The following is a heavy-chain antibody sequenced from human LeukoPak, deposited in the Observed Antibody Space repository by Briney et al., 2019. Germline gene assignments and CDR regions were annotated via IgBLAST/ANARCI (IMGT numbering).Heavy chain of an antibody. CDR2: ISERGGST. CDR3: AKGSF. Sequence: PGGSLRLSCVVSGFTFSTSAMSWVRQAPGKGLEWVSGISERGGSTYYADSVKGRFTSSRDNSKNTLYLQMNNLRAEDTAAYYCAKGSFRGQGTLVTVSS. J-gene: IGHJ4*02. D-gene: IGHD3-10*01. CDR1: GFTFSTSA. V-gene: IGHV3-23*01.